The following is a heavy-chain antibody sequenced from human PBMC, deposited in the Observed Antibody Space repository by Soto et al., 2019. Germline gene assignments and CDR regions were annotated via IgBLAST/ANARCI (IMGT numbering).Heavy chain of an antibody. V-gene: IGHV3-30-3*01. CDR3: ARDVLLRYSSGWYGEYYYYGMDV. CDR2: ISYDGSNK. J-gene: IGHJ6*02. CDR1: GFTFSSYA. D-gene: IGHD6-19*01. Sequence: GGSLRLSCAASGFTFSSYAMHWVRQAPGKGLEWVAVISYDGSNKYYADSVKGRFTISRDNSKNTLYLQMNSLRAEDTAVYYCARDVLLRYSSGWYGEYYYYGMDVWGQGTTVTVSS.